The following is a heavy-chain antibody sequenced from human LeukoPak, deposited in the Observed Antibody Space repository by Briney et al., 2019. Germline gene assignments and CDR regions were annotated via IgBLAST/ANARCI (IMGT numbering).Heavy chain of an antibody. V-gene: IGHV3-48*02. Sequence: GGSLRLSCAASGFTFSNYGMNWVRQAPGKGLEWVSYISSSSSPIYYTDSVKGRFTISRDNVENSLYLQMNSLRDEDTAVYYCAKDRVTASWYFDLWGRGTLVTVSS. J-gene: IGHJ2*01. CDR2: ISSSSSPI. CDR3: AKDRVTASWYFDL. D-gene: IGHD2-21*02. CDR1: GFTFSNYG.